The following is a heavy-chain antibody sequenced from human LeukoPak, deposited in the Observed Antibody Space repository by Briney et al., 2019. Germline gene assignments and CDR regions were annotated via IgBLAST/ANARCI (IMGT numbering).Heavy chain of an antibody. Sequence: SETLSLTCAVYGGSFSGYYWSWIRQPPGKGLEWIGEINHSGSTNSNPSLKSRVTISVDTSKNQFSLKVNSVTAADTAVYYCARGAAVRGVIPSYWYFDLWGRGTLVTVSS. CDR2: INHSGST. J-gene: IGHJ2*01. CDR1: GGSFSGYY. V-gene: IGHV4-34*01. D-gene: IGHD3-10*01. CDR3: ARGAAVRGVIPSYWYFDL.